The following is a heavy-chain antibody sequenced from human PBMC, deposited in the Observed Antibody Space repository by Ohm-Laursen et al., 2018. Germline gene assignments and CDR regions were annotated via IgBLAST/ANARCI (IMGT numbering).Heavy chain of an antibody. Sequence: RSLRLSCAASGFIFRNFGMHWVRQAPGKGLEWVAAIWYDGSNKYYADSVKGRFTISRDNAKNTLYLQMNSLRAEDTAIYYCASSLSSYYYDSSGYYIDPWGQGTLVTVSS. CDR1: GFIFRNFG. CDR2: IWYDGSNK. V-gene: IGHV3-33*03. D-gene: IGHD3-22*01. CDR3: ASSLSSYYYDSSGYYIDP. J-gene: IGHJ5*02.